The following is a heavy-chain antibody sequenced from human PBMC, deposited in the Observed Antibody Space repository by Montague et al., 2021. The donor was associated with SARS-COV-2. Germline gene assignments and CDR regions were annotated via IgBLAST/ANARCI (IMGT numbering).Heavy chain of an antibody. CDR2: INHSGST. D-gene: IGHD3-22*01. Sequence: SEILSLTCAVYGGSFSGYYWSWIRQPPGRGLEWIGEINHSGSTNYNPSLKSRVTISVDTSKNQFSLKLSSVTAADTAVYYCARWYYYDSNGYYRWGQGTLVTVSS. CDR3: ARWYYYDSNGYYR. CDR1: GGSFSGYY. V-gene: IGHV4-34*01. J-gene: IGHJ4*02.